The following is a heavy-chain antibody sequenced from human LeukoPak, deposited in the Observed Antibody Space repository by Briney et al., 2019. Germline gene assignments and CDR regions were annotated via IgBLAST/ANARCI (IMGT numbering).Heavy chain of an antibody. Sequence: PSETLSLTCTVSGGSISSGGYYWSWLRQHPGKGLEWIVFIYYSGSTSYNPSLKSRVTISVDTSKNQFSLKLSSVTAADTAVYYCARYDPDYYGSGTVSDWGQGTLVTVSS. J-gene: IGHJ4*02. CDR2: IYYSGST. CDR3: ARYDPDYYGSGTVSD. CDR1: GGSISSGGYY. D-gene: IGHD3-10*01. V-gene: IGHV4-31*03.